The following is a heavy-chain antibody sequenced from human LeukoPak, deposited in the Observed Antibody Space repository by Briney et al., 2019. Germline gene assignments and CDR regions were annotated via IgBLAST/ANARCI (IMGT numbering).Heavy chain of an antibody. D-gene: IGHD2-15*01. J-gene: IGHJ4*02. CDR2: IDYSGTT. V-gene: IGHV4-61*01. CDR1: GGSVSSGSYY. CDR3: ARRWYPAYCDY. Sequence: SETLSLTCTVSGGSVSSGSYYGNWIRQPPGKGLEGIGCIDYSGTTYYNPSLKSQVTVSADTSKNQFSLKLTSVTAADTAVYYCARRWYPAYCDYWGQGSLVTVSS.